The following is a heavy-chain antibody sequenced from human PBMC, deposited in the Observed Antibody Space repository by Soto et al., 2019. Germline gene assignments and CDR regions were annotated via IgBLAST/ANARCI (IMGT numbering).Heavy chain of an antibody. CDR3: ARMATFGSLNWFDP. Sequence: ASVKVSCKASGYSFTNNDVSWVRQATGQGLEWMGWMNPGSGDTGYAQKFQGRVAMTRDISTATAYMELSSLRSDDTATYYCARMATFGSLNWFDPWGQGTLVTVSS. D-gene: IGHD3-16*01. CDR2: MNPGSGDT. V-gene: IGHV1-8*01. CDR1: GYSFTNND. J-gene: IGHJ5*02.